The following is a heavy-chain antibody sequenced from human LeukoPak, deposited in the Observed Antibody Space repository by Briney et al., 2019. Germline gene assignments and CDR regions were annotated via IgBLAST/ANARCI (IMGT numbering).Heavy chain of an antibody. V-gene: IGHV4-31*03. CDR2: IYYSGST. J-gene: IGHJ4*02. CDR1: GGSISSGGYY. CDR3: ARVRRSGWYFDY. D-gene: IGHD6-19*01. Sequence: SETLSLTCTVSGGSISSGGYYWSWIRQHPGKGLEWIGYIYYSGSTYYNPSLKSRVTISVDTSKNQFSLKPSSVTAADTAVYYCARVRRSGWYFDYWGQGTLVTVSS.